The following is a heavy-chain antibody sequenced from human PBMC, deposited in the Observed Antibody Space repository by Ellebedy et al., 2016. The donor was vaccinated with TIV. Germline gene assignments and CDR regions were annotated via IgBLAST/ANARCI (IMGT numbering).Heavy chain of an antibody. CDR3: ARDGGYSYGYPEGDNFDY. J-gene: IGHJ4*02. D-gene: IGHD5-18*01. Sequence: GGSLTLSXAASGFPFSSYWMSWVRQAPGQGLEWVANIKQDGSEKYYVDSVKGRFTISRDNVKNSLYLQMNSLRAEDTAVYYCARDGGYSYGYPEGDNFDYWGQGTRVTVSS. CDR1: GFPFSSYW. CDR2: IKQDGSEK. V-gene: IGHV3-7*04.